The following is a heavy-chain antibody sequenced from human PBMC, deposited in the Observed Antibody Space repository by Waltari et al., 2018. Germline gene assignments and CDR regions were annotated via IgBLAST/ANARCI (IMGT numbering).Heavy chain of an antibody. CDR3: ARVKAAAVTEVFDY. D-gene: IGHD6-13*01. CDR1: GGSISSYY. J-gene: IGHJ4*02. V-gene: IGHV4-59*01. Sequence: QVQLQESGPGLVKPSETLSLTCTVSGGSISSYYWSWIRQPPGKGLEWIGYIYYSGSTNYNPSLKSRVTISVDTSKNQFSLKLSSVTAADTAVYYCARVKAAAVTEVFDYWGQGTLVTVSS. CDR2: IYYSGST.